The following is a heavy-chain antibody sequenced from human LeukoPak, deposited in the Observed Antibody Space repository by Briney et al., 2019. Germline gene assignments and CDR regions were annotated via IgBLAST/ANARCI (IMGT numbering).Heavy chain of an antibody. Sequence: EGSLRLSCAASGFTFSSYAMSWVRQAPGKGLEWVSAISGSGGSTYYADSVKGRFTISRDNSKNTLYLQMNSLRAEDTAVYYCAKLPYCGGDCYSEDAFDIWGQGTMVTVSS. J-gene: IGHJ3*02. D-gene: IGHD2-21*02. CDR1: GFTFSSYA. CDR3: AKLPYCGGDCYSEDAFDI. V-gene: IGHV3-23*01. CDR2: ISGSGGST.